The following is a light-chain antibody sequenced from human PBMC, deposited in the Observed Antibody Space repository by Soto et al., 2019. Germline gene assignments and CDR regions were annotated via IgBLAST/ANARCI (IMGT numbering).Light chain of an antibody. J-gene: IGKJ4*01. Sequence: EIVLIQSPATLSLSPGERATLYCKASQSVSNNLAWYQQNPGQAPRRLIFDASNGATGIPARFSGSGSGTDFTLTISSLAPEDFAIYYCQQHSKSPLTFGGGTKVEIK. CDR2: DAS. CDR1: QSVSNN. CDR3: QQHSKSPLT. V-gene: IGKV3-11*01.